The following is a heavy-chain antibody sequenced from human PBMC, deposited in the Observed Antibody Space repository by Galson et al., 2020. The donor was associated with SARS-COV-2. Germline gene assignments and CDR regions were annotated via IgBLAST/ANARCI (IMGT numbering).Heavy chain of an antibody. CDR2: IYSGDST. J-gene: IGHJ6*02. CDR1: GFTVSSNY. CDR3: ARDLWYYGMDV. Sequence: GGSLRLSCAASGFTVSSNYMSWVRQAPGKGLEWVSVIYSGDSTYYADSVKGRFTISRDNSKNTLYLQMNSLRAEDTAVYYCARDLWYYGMDVWGQGTTVTVSS. V-gene: IGHV3-66*02.